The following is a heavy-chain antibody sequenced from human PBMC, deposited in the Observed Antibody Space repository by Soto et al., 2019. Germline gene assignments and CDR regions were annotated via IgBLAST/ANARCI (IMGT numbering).Heavy chain of an antibody. CDR1: GFTFRNYG. J-gene: IGHJ5*02. CDR3: ARTGGSGSNNWFDP. V-gene: IGHV3-48*01. CDR2: IGIGSSTK. Sequence: GGSLRLSCAASGFTFRNYGMNWVRQAPGKGLEWVAYIGIGSSTKYYADSVKGRFTISRDNAKNSLYLQMNSLRAEDTAVYYCARTGGSGSNNWFDPWGQGTLVTVSS. D-gene: IGHD3-10*01.